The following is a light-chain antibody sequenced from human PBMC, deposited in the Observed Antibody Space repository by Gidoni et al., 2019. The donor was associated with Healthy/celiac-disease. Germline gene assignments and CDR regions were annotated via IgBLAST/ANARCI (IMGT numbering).Light chain of an antibody. Sequence: DIQRTQSPSSLFASVGDRVTITCRASQSISSYLNWYQQKPGKAPKLLIYAASSLQSGVPSRFSGSGSGTDFTLTISSLQPEDFATYYCQQSYSTPLTFGGGTKVEIK. CDR3: QQSYSTPLT. V-gene: IGKV1-39*01. J-gene: IGKJ4*01. CDR2: AAS. CDR1: QSISSY.